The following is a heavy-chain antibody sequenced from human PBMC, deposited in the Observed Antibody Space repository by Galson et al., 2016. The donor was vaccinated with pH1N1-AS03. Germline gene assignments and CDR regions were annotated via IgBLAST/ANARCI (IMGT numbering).Heavy chain of an antibody. D-gene: IGHD3-16*01. CDR2: IYWDDAK. J-gene: IGHJ3*02. Sequence: PALVKPTQTLTLTCSLSGVSVPSSGLAVGWFRLPPGKALEWLALIYWDDAKRFSPSLRNRLTIPEDTSRNQAVLTVTNVDPLDTATYFCALPNSWGNAFEIWGPGTMVTVAS. CDR1: GVSVPSSGLA. CDR3: ALPNSWGNAFEI. V-gene: IGHV2-5*02.